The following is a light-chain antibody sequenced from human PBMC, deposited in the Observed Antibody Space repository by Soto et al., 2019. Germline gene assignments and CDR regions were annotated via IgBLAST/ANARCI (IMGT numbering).Light chain of an antibody. V-gene: IGLV2-11*01. CDR3: CSYPCSCTYI. J-gene: IGLJ1*01. CDR2: DVS. Sequence: QSALTQPRSVSGSPGQSVTISCTGTSSDVGGYNYVSWYQEQPGKAPKLLIYDVSKRPSGVPDRFSGSKSGNTASLTISGPKAEQETDCCRCSYPCSCTYIFGTGTKLTVL. CDR1: SSDVGGYNY.